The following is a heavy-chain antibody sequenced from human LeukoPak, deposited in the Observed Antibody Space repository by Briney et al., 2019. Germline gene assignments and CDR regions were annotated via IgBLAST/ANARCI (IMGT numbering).Heavy chain of an antibody. CDR1: GFTFSSYW. V-gene: IGHV3-7*03. CDR2: IKQDGSEK. J-gene: IGHJ4*02. D-gene: IGHD6-19*01. CDR3: ARDVIAVAAGSDY. Sequence: GGSLRLSCAASGFTFSSYWMSWVRQAPGKGLEWVANIKQDGSEKYYVDSVKGRFTISRDNAKNSLYLQMNSLRAEDTAVYYCARDVIAVAAGSDYWGQGTLVTVSS.